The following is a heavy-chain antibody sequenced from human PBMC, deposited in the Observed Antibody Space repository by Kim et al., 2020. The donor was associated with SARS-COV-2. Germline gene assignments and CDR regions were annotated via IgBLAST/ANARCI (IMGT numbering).Heavy chain of an antibody. J-gene: IGHJ6*01. V-gene: IGHV1-69*04. D-gene: IGHD5-12*01. Sequence: SVKVSCKASGGTFSSYAISWVRQAPGQGLEWMGRIIPILGIANYAQKFQCRVTITADKSTSTAYMELSSLRYEDTAVYYCAREYVDIVATTIVDYYYYG. CDR3: AREYVDIVATTIVDYYYYG. CDR2: IIPILGIA. CDR1: GGTFSSYA.